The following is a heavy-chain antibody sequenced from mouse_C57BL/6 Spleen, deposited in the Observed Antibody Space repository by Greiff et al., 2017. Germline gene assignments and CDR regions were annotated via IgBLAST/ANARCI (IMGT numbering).Heavy chain of an antibody. CDR2: IDPSDSYT. CDR1: GYTFTSYW. D-gene: IGHD2-5*01. V-gene: IGHV1-69*01. Sequence: QVQLQQSGAELVMPGASVKLSCKASGYTFTSYWMHWVKQRPGQGLEWIGEIDPSDSYTNYNQKFKGKSTLTVDKSSSTAYMQLRSLTSEDSAVYYCARSYSNAYAMDYWGQGTSVTVSS. CDR3: ARSYSNAYAMDY. J-gene: IGHJ4*01.